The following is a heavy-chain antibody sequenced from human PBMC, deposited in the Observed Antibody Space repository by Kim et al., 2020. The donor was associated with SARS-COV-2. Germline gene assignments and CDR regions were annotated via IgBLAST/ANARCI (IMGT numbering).Heavy chain of an antibody. V-gene: IGHV3-53*04. CDR3: ARGLETTVTTKQGKNHAFDI. CDR1: GFTVSSNY. J-gene: IGHJ3*02. D-gene: IGHD4-4*01. Sequence: GGSLRLSCAASGFTVSSNYMSWVRQAPGKGLEWVSVIYSGGSTYYADSVKGRFTISRHNSKNTLYLQMNSLRAEDTAVYYCARGLETTVTTKQGKNHAFDIWGQGTMVTVSS. CDR2: IYSGGST.